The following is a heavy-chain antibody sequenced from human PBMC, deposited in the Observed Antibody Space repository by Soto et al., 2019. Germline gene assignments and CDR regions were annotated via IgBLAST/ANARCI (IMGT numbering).Heavy chain of an antibody. D-gene: IGHD3-3*01. Sequence: SETLSLTCTVSGGSVSSGSYYWSWIRQPPGKGLEWIGYIYYSGSTNYNPSLKSRVTISVDTSKNQFSLKLSSVTAADTAVYYCARDRLEWLHTPANYYYGMDVWGQGTTVTVSS. CDR3: ARDRLEWLHTPANYYYGMDV. V-gene: IGHV4-61*01. CDR1: GGSVSSGSYY. CDR2: IYYSGST. J-gene: IGHJ6*02.